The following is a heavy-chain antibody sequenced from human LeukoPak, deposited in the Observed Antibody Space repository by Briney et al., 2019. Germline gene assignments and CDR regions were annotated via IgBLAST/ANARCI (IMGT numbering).Heavy chain of an antibody. CDR1: GFTFSIYS. J-gene: IGHJ3*02. V-gene: IGHV3-21*04. D-gene: IGHD6-13*01. CDR3: AKDSVAAAARGDAFDI. CDR2: ITGNSNYI. Sequence: GGSLRLSCAASGFTFSIYSINWVRQAPGKGLEWVSFITGNSNYIYYADSVKGRFTISRDNSKNTLYVQMNSLRAEDTAVYYCAKDSVAAAARGDAFDIWGQGTMVTVSS.